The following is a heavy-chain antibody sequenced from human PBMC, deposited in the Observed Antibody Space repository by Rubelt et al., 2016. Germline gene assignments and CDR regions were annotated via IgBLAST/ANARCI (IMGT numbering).Heavy chain of an antibody. CDR2: ISHDGSHE. Sequence: GESLRLSCAASGLTFGSYAIHWVRQAPGRGLEWLAFISHDGSHENYVDSVRGRFSISRDNAVNSLYLQMNGLRTEDTAVYYCARDRSGTGLGWFDPWGQGTLVIVSS. J-gene: IGHJ5*02. CDR3: ARDRSGTGLGWFDP. CDR1: GLTFGSYA. V-gene: IGHV3-30*02. D-gene: IGHD1-14*01.